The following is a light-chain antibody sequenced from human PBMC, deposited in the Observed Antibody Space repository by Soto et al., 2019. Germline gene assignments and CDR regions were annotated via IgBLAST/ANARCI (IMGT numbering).Light chain of an antibody. CDR3: QEYKTYYRT. CDR2: DGS. CDR1: QRINTS. J-gene: IGKJ1*01. V-gene: IGKV1-5*03. Sequence: DIQMTQSPSTLSASVGDRITITSRASQRINTSLAWYQQKPGEAPKLLIYDGSTLERGVPSRFSGSGSGTEFTLTISRLQPDDFGTFYCQEYKTYYRTFGQGTTVEV.